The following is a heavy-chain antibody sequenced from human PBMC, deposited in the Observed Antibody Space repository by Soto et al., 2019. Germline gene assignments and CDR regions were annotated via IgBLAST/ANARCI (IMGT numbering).Heavy chain of an antibody. D-gene: IGHD2-21*02. CDR2: IYPDDSDV. J-gene: IGHJ4*02. CDR1: GYSFTNYW. Sequence: PGESLKISCQGSGYSFTNYWVVWVRQMPGKGLEWMGIIYPDDSDVRYSPSFQGQVTISADKSISTAYLQWDSLKASDTAMYYCARPTLASCGGDCWQDYWGQGTLVTVSS. CDR3: ARPTLASCGGDCWQDY. V-gene: IGHV5-51*01.